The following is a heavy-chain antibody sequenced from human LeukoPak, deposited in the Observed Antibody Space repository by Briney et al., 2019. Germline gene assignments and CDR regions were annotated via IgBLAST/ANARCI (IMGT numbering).Heavy chain of an antibody. Sequence: PGGSLRLSCAASGFTFSSYAMSWVRQAPGKGLEWVSAISGSGGSTYYADSVKGRFTISRDNSKNTLYLQMSSLRAEDTAVYYCAKDNDYGGNSGYNWFDPWGQGTLVTVSS. CDR2: ISGSGGST. CDR1: GFTFSSYA. J-gene: IGHJ5*02. CDR3: AKDNDYGGNSGYNWFDP. D-gene: IGHD4-23*01. V-gene: IGHV3-23*01.